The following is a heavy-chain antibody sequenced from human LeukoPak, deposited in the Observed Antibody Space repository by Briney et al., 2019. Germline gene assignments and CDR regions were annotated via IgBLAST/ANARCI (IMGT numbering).Heavy chain of an antibody. J-gene: IGHJ5*02. Sequence: PSETLSLTCTVPGGSISSYYWSWIRQPAGKGLEWIGRIYTSGSTNYNPSLKSRVTMSVDTSKNQFSLKLSSVTAADTAVYYCARDFCGGACYSFWFDPWGQGTLVTVSS. CDR2: IYTSGST. CDR1: GGSISSYY. V-gene: IGHV4-4*07. CDR3: ARDFCGGACYSFWFDP. D-gene: IGHD2-21*02.